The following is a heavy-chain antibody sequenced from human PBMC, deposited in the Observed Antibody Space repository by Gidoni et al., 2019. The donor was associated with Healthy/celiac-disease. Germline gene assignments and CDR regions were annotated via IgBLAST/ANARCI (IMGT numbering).Heavy chain of an antibody. CDR3: ARDNVRYCSSTSCQTDAFDI. J-gene: IGHJ3*02. Sequence: QVQLVQSGAEVKKPGASVKVSCKASGYTFTRYGISWVRQAPGQGLEWIGWISAYNGHTNYAQKLQGRVTMTTDTSTSTAYMELRSLRSDDTAVYYCARDNVRYCSSTSCQTDAFDIWGQGTMVTVSS. CDR1: GYTFTRYG. V-gene: IGHV1-18*01. CDR2: ISAYNGHT. D-gene: IGHD2-2*01.